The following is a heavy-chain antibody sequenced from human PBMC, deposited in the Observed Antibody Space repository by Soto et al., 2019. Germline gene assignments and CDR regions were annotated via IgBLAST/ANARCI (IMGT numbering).Heavy chain of an antibody. Sequence: GSLRLSCAASGFTFSSYAMHWVRQAPGKGLEWVAVISYDGSNKYYADSVKGRFTISRDNSKNTLYLQMNSLRAEDTAVYYCARDGDGYYYYGMDVWGQGTTVTVSS. CDR3: ARDGDGYYYYGMDV. D-gene: IGHD3-3*01. CDR2: ISYDGSNK. V-gene: IGHV3-30-3*01. CDR1: GFTFSSYA. J-gene: IGHJ6*02.